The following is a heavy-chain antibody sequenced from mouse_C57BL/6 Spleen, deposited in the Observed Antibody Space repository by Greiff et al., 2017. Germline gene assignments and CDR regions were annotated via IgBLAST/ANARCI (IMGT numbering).Heavy chain of an antibody. J-gene: IGHJ1*03. V-gene: IGHV2-6-1*01. CDR1: GFSLTSYG. D-gene: IGHD1-1*01. CDR3: ARHAPYYYGSSYGYFDV. Sequence: VQGVESGPGLVAPSQSLSITCTVSGFSLTSYGVHWVRQPPGKGLEWLVVIWSDGSTTYNSALKSRLSISKDNSKSQVFLKMNSLQTDDTARYYCARHAPYYYGSSYGYFDVWGTGTTVTVSS. CDR2: IWSDGST.